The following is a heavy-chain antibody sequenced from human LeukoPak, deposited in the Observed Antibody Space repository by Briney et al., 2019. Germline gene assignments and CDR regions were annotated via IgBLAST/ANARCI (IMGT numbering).Heavy chain of an antibody. CDR2: IYYSGST. D-gene: IGHD2-2*02. J-gene: IGHJ4*02. V-gene: IGHV4-31*03. Sequence: SDTLSLTCTVSGGSISSGGYYWSWIRQPPGEGLEWIGYIYYSGSTYYNPSLKSRVTISVDTSKNQFSLKLSSVTAADTAVYYCASTLARVVPAAILGPYFDYWGQGTLVTVSS. CDR1: GGSISSGGYY. CDR3: ASTLARVVPAAILGPYFDY.